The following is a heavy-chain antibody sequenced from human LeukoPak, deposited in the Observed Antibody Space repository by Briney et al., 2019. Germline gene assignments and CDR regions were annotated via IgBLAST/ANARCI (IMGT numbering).Heavy chain of an antibody. J-gene: IGHJ3*02. D-gene: IGHD6-25*01. CDR2: INHSGST. Sequence: KSSETLSLTCAVYGGSFSGYYWSWIRQPPGKGLEWIGEINHSGSTNYNPSLKSRVTISVDTSKNQFSLKLSSVTAADTAVYYCAREPRRPFNAFDIWGQGTMVTVSS. V-gene: IGHV4-34*01. CDR1: GGSFSGYY. CDR3: AREPRRPFNAFDI.